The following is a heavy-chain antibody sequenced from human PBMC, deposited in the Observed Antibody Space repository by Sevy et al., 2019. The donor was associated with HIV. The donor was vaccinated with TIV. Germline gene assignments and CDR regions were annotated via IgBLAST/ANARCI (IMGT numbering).Heavy chain of an antibody. J-gene: IGHJ2*01. D-gene: IGHD6-19*01. V-gene: IGHV4-30-4*01. Sequence: SETLSLTCTVSGGSISSGDYYRSWIRQPPGKGLEWIGYIYYSGSTYYNPSLKSRVTISVDTSKNQFSLKLSSVTAADTAVYYCARAIAVASNWYFDLWGRGTLVTVSS. CDR3: ARAIAVASNWYFDL. CDR2: IYYSGST. CDR1: GGSISSGDYY.